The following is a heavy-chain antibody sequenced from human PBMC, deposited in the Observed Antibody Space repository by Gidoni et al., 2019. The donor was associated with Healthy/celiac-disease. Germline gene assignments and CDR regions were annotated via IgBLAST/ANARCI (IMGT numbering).Heavy chain of an antibody. J-gene: IGHJ4*02. Sequence: EVQLVESGGGLVQPGGSLRLSCAASVFTFSSYWMHWVRQAPGKGLVWVSRINSDGSSTSYADSVKGRFTISRDNAKNTLYLQMNSLRAEDTAVYYCATTVTTSAPDYWGQGTLVTVSS. CDR2: INSDGSST. D-gene: IGHD4-17*01. V-gene: IGHV3-74*01. CDR1: VFTFSSYW. CDR3: ATTVTTSAPDY.